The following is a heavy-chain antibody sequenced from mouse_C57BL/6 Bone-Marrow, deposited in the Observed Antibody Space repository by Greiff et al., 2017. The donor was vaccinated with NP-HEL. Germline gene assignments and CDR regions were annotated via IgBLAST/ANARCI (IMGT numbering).Heavy chain of an antibody. CDR2: INPSTGGT. CDR3: ARGLGY. V-gene: IGHV1-43*01. D-gene: IGHD3-1*01. CDR1: GYSFTGSY. J-gene: IGHJ2*01. Sequence: VQLQQSGPELVKPGASVKISCKASGYSFTGSYMHWVKQSSEKSLEWIGEINPSTGGTSYNQKFKGKATLTVDKSSSTAYMQLKSLTSEDSAVYYCARGLGYWGQGTTLTVSS.